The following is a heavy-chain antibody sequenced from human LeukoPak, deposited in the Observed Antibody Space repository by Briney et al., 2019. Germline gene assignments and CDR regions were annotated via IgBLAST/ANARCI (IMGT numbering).Heavy chain of an antibody. CDR1: GGSISSGDFY. V-gene: IGHV4-30-4*08. CDR2: IYYSGTA. J-gene: IGHJ1*01. Sequence: SETLSLTCTVSGGSISSGDFYWSWVRQHPEKGLEWIGYIYYSGTAYYNPSLKSRVTISVGTSKNQFSLKLSSVTAADTAVYYCARASPSLRHWGQGTLVTVSS. CDR3: ARASPSLRH.